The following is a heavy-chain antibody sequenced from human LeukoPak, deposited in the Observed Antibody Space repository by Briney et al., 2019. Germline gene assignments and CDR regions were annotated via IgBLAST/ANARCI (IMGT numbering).Heavy chain of an antibody. J-gene: IGHJ6*02. CDR3: ARRELYSGYDAYYGVDV. V-gene: IGHV5-51*01. D-gene: IGHD5-12*01. CDR1: GYNFTFYW. CDR2: IYPGDSDT. Sequence: RGESLKISCVASGYNFTFYWIGWVRQMPGKGLEWMGIIYPGDSDTRHSPSFQGQVTISADKSINTAYLQWSSLKASDTAIYYCARRELYSGYDAYYGVDVWGQGTTVIVSS.